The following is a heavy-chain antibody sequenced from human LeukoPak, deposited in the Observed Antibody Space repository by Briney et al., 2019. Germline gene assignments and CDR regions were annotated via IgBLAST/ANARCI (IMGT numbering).Heavy chain of an antibody. CDR2: ISGSGTGT. Sequence: GGSLRLSCAASGFTFSSYAMSWVSQAPGKGLEWVSAISGSGTGTYYADSVKGRFTISRDNSKNTLYLQMNSLRAEDTAVYYCAREENDERGWYYFDYWGQGTLVTVSS. CDR3: AREENDERGWYYFDY. CDR1: GFTFSSYA. J-gene: IGHJ4*02. D-gene: IGHD6-19*01. V-gene: IGHV3-23*01.